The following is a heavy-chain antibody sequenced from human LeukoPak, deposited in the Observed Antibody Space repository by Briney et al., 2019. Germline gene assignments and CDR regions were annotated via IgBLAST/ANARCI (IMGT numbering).Heavy chain of an antibody. CDR2: ISGSGDST. CDR3: ARRAGAYSHPYDY. Sequence: GESLRLSCAASGLTFSSYAMSWVRQAPGKGLQWVSVISGSGDSTYYADSVKGRFTISRDNSKNTLYLQMNSLRAEDTAVYYCARRAGAYSHPYDYWGQGTLVTVSS. CDR1: GLTFSSYA. J-gene: IGHJ4*02. D-gene: IGHD4/OR15-4a*01. V-gene: IGHV3-23*01.